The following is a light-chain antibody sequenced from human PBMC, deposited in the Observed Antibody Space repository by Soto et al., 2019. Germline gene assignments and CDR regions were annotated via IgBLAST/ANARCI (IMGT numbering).Light chain of an antibody. CDR1: SSDVGGYHY. CDR2: EVS. Sequence: QSALTQPPSASGSPGQSVTISCTGTSSDVGGYHYVSWYQQHPGKAPKLMIYEVSKRLSGVPDRISGSKSGNTASLTVSGLQAEDEADYYCSSYAGSNYVVFGGGTKLTVL. V-gene: IGLV2-8*01. CDR3: SSYAGSNYVV. J-gene: IGLJ2*01.